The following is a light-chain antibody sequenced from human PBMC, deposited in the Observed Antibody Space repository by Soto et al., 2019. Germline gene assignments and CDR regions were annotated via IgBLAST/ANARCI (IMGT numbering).Light chain of an antibody. Sequence: DIHITQSTSSLSASVGDRVTITCQASQDISNHLNWYQQKPGKAPKLLIYDASNLETGVPSRFSGSGSGTDFTFTISSLQPEDIATYYCQQYENLPITFGQGTRLEIK. CDR2: DAS. V-gene: IGKV1-33*01. CDR3: QQYENLPIT. CDR1: QDISNH. J-gene: IGKJ5*01.